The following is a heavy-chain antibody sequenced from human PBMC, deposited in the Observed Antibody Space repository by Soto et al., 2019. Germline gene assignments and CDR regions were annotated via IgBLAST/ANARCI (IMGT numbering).Heavy chain of an antibody. CDR1: GASVSSGTYY. CDR2: IFTSGST. D-gene: IGHD3-22*01. V-gene: IGHV4-61*02. J-gene: IGHJ4*02. CDR3: ARDSSGYYYIFDY. Sequence: LSLTCTVSGASVSSGTYYWSWIRQPAGEGLEWIGRIFTSGSTNYNPSLKSRVSMSVDTSKNQFSLNLSSVTAADTAVYYCARDSSGYYYIFDYWGQGALVTVSS.